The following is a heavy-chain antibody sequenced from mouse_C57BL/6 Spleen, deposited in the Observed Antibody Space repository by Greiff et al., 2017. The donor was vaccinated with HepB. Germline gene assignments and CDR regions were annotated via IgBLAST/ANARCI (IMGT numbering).Heavy chain of an antibody. CDR3: ARYSLGGYYFAY. Sequence: QVQLQQPGAELVMPGASVKLSCKASGYTFTSYWMHWVKQRPGQGLEWIGEIDPSDSYTNYNQKLKGKSTLTVDKSSSTAYMQLSSLTSEDSAVYYCARYSLGGYYFAYWGQGTLVTVSA. D-gene: IGHD2-3*01. CDR1: GYTFTSYW. V-gene: IGHV1-69*01. CDR2: IDPSDSYT. J-gene: IGHJ3*01.